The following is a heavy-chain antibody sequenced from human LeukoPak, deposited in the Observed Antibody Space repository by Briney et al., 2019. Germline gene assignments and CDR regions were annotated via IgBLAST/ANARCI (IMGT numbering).Heavy chain of an antibody. Sequence: SETVSLTCVVSGDSITTNKWWSWVRQPPGKGLEWIGEIYHTGSTNYNSSLKSRVTISVDTSKNQFSLSLRSVTVADTAVYYCARDSDSRDGYNPIGYWGQGTLVTVSS. CDR2: IYHTGST. D-gene: IGHD5-24*01. V-gene: IGHV4-4*02. CDR1: GDSITTNKW. J-gene: IGHJ4*02. CDR3: ARDSDSRDGYNPIGY.